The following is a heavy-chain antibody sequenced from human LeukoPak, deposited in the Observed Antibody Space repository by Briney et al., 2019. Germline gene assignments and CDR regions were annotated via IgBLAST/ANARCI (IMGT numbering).Heavy chain of an antibody. CDR1: GFTFSSYW. D-gene: IGHD4-23*01. Sequence: GGSLRLSCAASGFTFSSYWMNWVPQAPGKGLVWVSRIASDGSSTTYADSVKGRFSISRDNAKNTLYLQMNSLRVEDTAVYYCARGRPHGNDYWGQGTLVTVSS. V-gene: IGHV3-74*01. CDR2: IASDGSST. CDR3: ARGRPHGNDY. J-gene: IGHJ4*02.